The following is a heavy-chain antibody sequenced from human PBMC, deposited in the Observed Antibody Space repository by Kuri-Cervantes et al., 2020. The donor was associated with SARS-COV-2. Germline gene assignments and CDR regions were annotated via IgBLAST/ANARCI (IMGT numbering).Heavy chain of an antibody. CDR2: ISTDGNAR. V-gene: IGHV3-30*18. CDR1: GFSFSSFP. Sequence: LSLTCAASGFSFSSFPMHWVRHAPGKGLEWVALISTDGNARYYVDFLKGRFTISRDNSKNTLYLHMKSLRSEDTAMYYCAKDRVGVQDFWGQGTLVTVSS. CDR3: AKDRVGVQDF. J-gene: IGHJ4*02. D-gene: IGHD2-21*01.